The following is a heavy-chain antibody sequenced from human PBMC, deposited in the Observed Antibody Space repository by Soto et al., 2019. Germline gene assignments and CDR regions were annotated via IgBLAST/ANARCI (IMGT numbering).Heavy chain of an antibody. CDR2: IYSGGST. CDR1: GFTVSSNY. V-gene: IGHV3-53*01. Sequence: PGGSLRLSCAASGFTVSSNYMSWVRQAPGKGLEWVSVIYSGGSTYYADSVKGRFTISRDNSKNTLYLQMNSLRAEDTAVYYCARGLSRGYYYSYGMDVWGQGTMVTVSS. D-gene: IGHD2-2*01. J-gene: IGHJ6*02. CDR3: ARGLSRGYYYSYGMDV.